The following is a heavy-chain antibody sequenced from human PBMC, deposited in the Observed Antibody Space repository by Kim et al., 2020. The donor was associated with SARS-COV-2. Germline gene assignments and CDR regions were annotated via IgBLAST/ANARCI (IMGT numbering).Heavy chain of an antibody. CDR3: TTDTGVLLWFGETSHFDY. V-gene: IGHV3-15*01. D-gene: IGHD3-10*01. J-gene: IGHJ4*02. Sequence: GGSLRLSCAASGFTFSNAWMSWVRQAPGKGLEWVGRIKSKTDGGTTDYAAPVKGRFTISRDDSKNTLYLQMNSLKTEDTAVYYCTTDTGVLLWFGETSHFDYWGQGTLVTVSS. CDR2: IKSKTDGGTT. CDR1: GFTFSNAW.